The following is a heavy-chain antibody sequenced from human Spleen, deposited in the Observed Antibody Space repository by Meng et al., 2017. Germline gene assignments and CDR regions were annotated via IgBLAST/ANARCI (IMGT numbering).Heavy chain of an antibody. CDR3: ARANRSSSWTFNC. J-gene: IGHJ4*02. D-gene: IGHD2-2*01. V-gene: IGHV3-74*02. CDR1: GFSFDTWG. CDR2: LNRDGTI. Sequence: VQLVESGGGVVQPGRSLRLSCAASGFSFDTWGMHWVRQDPGQGLVWVARLNRDGTISHAESVQGRFTISRDTAENTLHLQMTSLRVEDTGVYYCARANRSSSWTFNCWGQGTLVTVSS.